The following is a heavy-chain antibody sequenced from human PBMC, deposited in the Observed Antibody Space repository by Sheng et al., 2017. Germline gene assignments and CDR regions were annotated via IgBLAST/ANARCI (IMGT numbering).Heavy chain of an antibody. D-gene: IGHD5-18*01. J-gene: IGHJ4*02. CDR1: GGSISSSSYY. V-gene: IGHV4-39*07. Sequence: QLQLQESGPGLVKPSETLSLTCTVSGGSISSSSYYWGWIRQPPEKGLEWIGSIYYSGSTYYNPSLKSRVTISVDTSKNQFSLKLSSVTAADTAVYYCARDFHTAGDYWGQGTLVTVSS. CDR2: IYYSGST. CDR3: ARDFHTAGDY.